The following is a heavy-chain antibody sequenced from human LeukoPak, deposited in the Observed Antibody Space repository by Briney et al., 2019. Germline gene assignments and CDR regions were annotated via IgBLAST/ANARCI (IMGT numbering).Heavy chain of an antibody. V-gene: IGHV3-7*01. CDR3: ARDSLTTVTSGLHMDV. D-gene: IGHD4-11*01. CDR1: GFTFSSYW. J-gene: IGHJ6*03. CDR2: IKQDGSEK. Sequence: GGSLRLSCAASGFTFSSYWMSWVRQAPGKGLEWVANIKQDGSEKYYVDSVKGRFTISRDNAKNSLYLQMNSLRAEDTAVYYCARDSLTTVTSGLHMDVWAKGPRSPSP.